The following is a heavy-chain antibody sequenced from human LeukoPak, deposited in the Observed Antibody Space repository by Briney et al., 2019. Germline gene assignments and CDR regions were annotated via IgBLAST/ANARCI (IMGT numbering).Heavy chain of an antibody. CDR2: ISSSSSYI. Sequence: GGSLRLSCAASGFTFSSYSMNWVRQAPGKGLEWFSSISSSSSYIYYADSVKGRVTISRDNAKNSLYLKMNSLRAEDTALYHCARFSSWWVYDYWGQGTLVTVSS. CDR3: ARFSSWWVYDY. V-gene: IGHV3-21*04. D-gene: IGHD6-13*01. CDR1: GFTFSSYS. J-gene: IGHJ4*02.